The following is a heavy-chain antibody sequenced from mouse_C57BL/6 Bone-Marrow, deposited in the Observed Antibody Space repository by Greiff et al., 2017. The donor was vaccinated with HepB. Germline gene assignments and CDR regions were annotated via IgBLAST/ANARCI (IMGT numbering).Heavy chain of an antibody. V-gene: IGHV10-1*01. CDR1: GFSFNTYA. Sequence: DVKLVESGGGLVQPKGSLKLSCAASGFSFNTYAMNWVRQAPGKGLEWVARIRSKSNNYATYYADSVKDRFTISRDDSESMLYLQMNSLKTEDTAMYYCVSDYYYGSSPYFDVWGTGTTVTVSS. CDR3: VSDYYYGSSPYFDV. D-gene: IGHD1-1*01. CDR2: IRSKSNNYAT. J-gene: IGHJ1*03.